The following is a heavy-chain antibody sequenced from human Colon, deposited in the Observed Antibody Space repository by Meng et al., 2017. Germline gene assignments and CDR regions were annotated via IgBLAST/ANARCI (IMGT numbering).Heavy chain of an antibody. D-gene: IGHD4/OR15-4a*01. CDR3: ARDHAPFDYGLSRPGLDP. CDR1: GGSISDYY. Sequence: QVALQERGPGLVKPSETLSLTCNVSGGSISDYYWNWIRQPVGKGLEWIGRIRGSGSTNFNPSLKSRVTMSVDTSKNQFSLKLYSVTAADTAVYFCARDHAPFDYGLSRPGLDPWGQGTLVTVSS. CDR2: IRGSGST. V-gene: IGHV4-4*07. J-gene: IGHJ5*02.